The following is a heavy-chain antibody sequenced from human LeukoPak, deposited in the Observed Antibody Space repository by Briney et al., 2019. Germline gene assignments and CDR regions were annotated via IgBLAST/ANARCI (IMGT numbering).Heavy chain of an antibody. Sequence: EASVKVSCKASGYTFTGYYIHWVRQATGQGLEWMGWMNPNSGNTGYAQKFQGRVTMTRNTSISTAYMELSSLRSEDTAVYYCARGNSLFDYWGQGTLVTVSS. CDR2: MNPNSGNT. CDR3: ARGNSLFDY. V-gene: IGHV1-8*02. D-gene: IGHD4-23*01. J-gene: IGHJ4*02. CDR1: GYTFTGYY.